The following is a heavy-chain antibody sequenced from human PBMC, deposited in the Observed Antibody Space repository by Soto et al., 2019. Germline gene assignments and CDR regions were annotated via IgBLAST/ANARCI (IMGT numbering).Heavy chain of an antibody. CDR1: GGSISSGDYY. J-gene: IGHJ4*02. Sequence: SETLSLTCTVSGGSISSGDYYWSWIRQPPGKGLEWIGYIYYSGSTYYNPSLKSRVTISVDTSKNQFSLKLSSVTAADTAVYYCARYQLLWGYFAYWGQGTLVTVSS. CDR3: ARYQLLWGYFAY. V-gene: IGHV4-30-4*01. CDR2: IYYSGST. D-gene: IGHD2-2*01.